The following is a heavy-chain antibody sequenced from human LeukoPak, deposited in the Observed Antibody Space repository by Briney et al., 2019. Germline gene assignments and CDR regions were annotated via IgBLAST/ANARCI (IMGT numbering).Heavy chain of an antibody. CDR2: ISDNGDT. CDR3: AKAPVTTCRGAYCYPFDY. CDR1: GFPLSSYA. D-gene: IGHD2-21*01. Sequence: PGGSLRHFCAASGFPLSSYAMSWVRQAPGKGLEWVSAISDNGDTYHADSAQGRFTLSRDSSKNTLFLQMNRLRPEDAAVYYCAKAPVTTCRGAYCYPFDYWGQGTLVTVSS. J-gene: IGHJ4*02. V-gene: IGHV3-23*01.